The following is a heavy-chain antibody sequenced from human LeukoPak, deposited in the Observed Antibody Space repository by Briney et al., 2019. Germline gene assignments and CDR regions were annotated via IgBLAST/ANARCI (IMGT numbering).Heavy chain of an antibody. CDR3: ARSSGYYFFDF. D-gene: IGHD3-22*01. CDR2: IYSGGST. Sequence: GRSLRLSCAASGFTVSSNYMSWVRQAPGKGLEWVSVIYSGGSTYYADSVKGRFTISRDNSKNTLFLQMSSLRAEDTAVYYCARSSGYYFFDFWGQGTLVTVSS. J-gene: IGHJ4*02. CDR1: GFTVSSNY. V-gene: IGHV3-66*01.